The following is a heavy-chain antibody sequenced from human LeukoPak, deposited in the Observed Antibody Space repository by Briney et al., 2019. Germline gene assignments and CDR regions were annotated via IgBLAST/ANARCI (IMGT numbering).Heavy chain of an antibody. CDR2: ISSSDSYI. V-gene: IGHV3-21*01. CDR1: GFTFSSYS. CDR3: ARAQYYYDSSVGY. D-gene: IGHD3-22*01. Sequence: PGGSLRLSCAASGFTFSSYSMNWVRQAPGKGLEWVSSISSSDSYIYYADSVKGRFTISRDNAKNSLYLQMNSLRAEDTAVYYCARAQYYYDSSVGYWGQGTLVTVSS. J-gene: IGHJ4*02.